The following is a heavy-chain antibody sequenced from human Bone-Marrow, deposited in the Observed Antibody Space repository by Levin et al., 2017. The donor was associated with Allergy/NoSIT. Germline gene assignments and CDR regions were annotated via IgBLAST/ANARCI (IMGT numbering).Heavy chain of an antibody. V-gene: IGHV4-4*07. Sequence: PSQTLSLTCSVSGGSISNYHWSWFRQPAGKGLEWIGRIEGSGSTRYNPSLQSRVTISVDFSTNHIFPTLTSVTAADTAVYYCARDSFSSSVENLFDPWGRGTLVTVSS. D-gene: IGHD6-19*01. CDR1: GGSISNYH. CDR3: ARDSFSSSVENLFDP. J-gene: IGHJ5*02. CDR2: IEGSGST.